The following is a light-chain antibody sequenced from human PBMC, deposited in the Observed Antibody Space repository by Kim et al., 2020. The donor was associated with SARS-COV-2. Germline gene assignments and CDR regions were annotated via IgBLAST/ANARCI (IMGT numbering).Light chain of an antibody. J-gene: IGKJ4*01. CDR2: DAS. CDR3: QQRGNWPLT. CDR1: QSVSSY. V-gene: IGKV3-11*01. Sequence: EIVLTQSPATLSLSPGERATLSCRASQSVSSYLAWYQQKPGQAPRLLIYDASNRATCIPARFSGSGSGTDFTLTIGSLEPEDFAVYYCQQRGNWPLTFGGGTKVDIK.